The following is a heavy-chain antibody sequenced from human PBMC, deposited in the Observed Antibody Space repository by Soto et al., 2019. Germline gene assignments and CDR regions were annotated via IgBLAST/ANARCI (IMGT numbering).Heavy chain of an antibody. CDR2: TSYDGKS. D-gene: IGHD3-22*01. CDR1: GYLINSGYS. J-gene: IGHJ4*01. V-gene: IGHV4-38-2*02. CDR3: ARDLSSGYQTFHFDY. Sequence: SETLSLTCKVSGYLINSGYSWGWIRQSPGKGLEWIGSTSYDGKSYYKPSLKSRVVMSVDLANNQFSLRLRSVTAADTAVYYCARDLSSGYQTFHFDYWGQGTPVTVSS.